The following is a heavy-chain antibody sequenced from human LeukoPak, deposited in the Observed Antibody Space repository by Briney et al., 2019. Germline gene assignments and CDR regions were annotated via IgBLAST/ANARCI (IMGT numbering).Heavy chain of an antibody. CDR2: IFFTGTT. J-gene: IGHJ6*02. CDR3: ARAPPGATYYYGMGV. V-gene: IGHV4-59*12. Sequence: PSETLSLTCTLSGGSISNYYWSWIRQPPGGGLEWIGYIFFTGTTKYNPSPQSRVTMSIDTTWNHFSLKLTSVTAADTAVYYCARAPPGATYYYGMGVWGQGTTVTVSS. CDR1: GGSISNYY. D-gene: IGHD1-26*01.